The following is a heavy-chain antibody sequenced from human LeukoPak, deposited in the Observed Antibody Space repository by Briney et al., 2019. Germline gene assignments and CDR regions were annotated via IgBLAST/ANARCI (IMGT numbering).Heavy chain of an antibody. CDR3: AKSSITVFGVVIIEGFDY. Sequence: TGGSLRLSCAASGFTFTNYAMSWVRQAPGKGLEWVSGVSGSGRSTYFADSVKGRFTISRDNSRNTVYLQMNSLRAEDTALYYCAKSSITVFGVVIIEGFDYWGQGTLVTVSS. D-gene: IGHD3-3*01. CDR1: GFTFTNYA. V-gene: IGHV3-23*01. J-gene: IGHJ4*02. CDR2: VSGSGRST.